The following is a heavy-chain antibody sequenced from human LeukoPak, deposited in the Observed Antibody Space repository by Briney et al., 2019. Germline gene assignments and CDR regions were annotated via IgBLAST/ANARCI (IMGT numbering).Heavy chain of an antibody. J-gene: IGHJ4*02. V-gene: IGHV1-69*02. Sequence: ASVKVSCKASGGAFSSYTISWVRQAPGQGLEWMGRIIPILGIANYAQKFQGRVTNTADKSTSTAYMELSSLRPEDTAVYYCARSRYVLRFLEWLRPAHFDYWGQGTLVTVSS. D-gene: IGHD3-3*01. CDR2: IIPILGIA. CDR3: ARSRYVLRFLEWLRPAHFDY. CDR1: GGAFSSYT.